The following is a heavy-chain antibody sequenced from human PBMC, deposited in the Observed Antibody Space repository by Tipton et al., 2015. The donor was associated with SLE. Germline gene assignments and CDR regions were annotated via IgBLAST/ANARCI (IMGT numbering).Heavy chain of an antibody. CDR2: IKQDGSEK. CDR3: AKDGGGAYDYSLDY. D-gene: IGHD5-12*01. CDR1: GFSFSSYW. V-gene: IGHV3-7*01. Sequence: SLRLSCVASGFSFSSYWMGWVRQAPGKGLEWVANIKQDGSEKYYVDSVKGRFTISRDNAKNSLYLQMNSLRAEDTAVYYCAKDGGGAYDYSLDYWGQGTLVTVSS. J-gene: IGHJ4*02.